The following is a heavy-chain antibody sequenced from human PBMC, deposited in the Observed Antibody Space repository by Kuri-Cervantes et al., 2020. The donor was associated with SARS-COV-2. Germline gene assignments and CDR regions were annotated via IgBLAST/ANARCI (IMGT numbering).Heavy chain of an antibody. CDR1: GTSITIPRYY. V-gene: IGHV4-39*01. CDR3: ARQSRGPTGDPDDGFDS. CDR2: IHYSGRS. J-gene: IGHJ3*02. Sequence: GSLRLSCTVSGTSITIPRYYWGWIRQSPGTGLEWIGSIHYSGRSSSNPSLTGRVIMSVDTSHNHFSLKLSSVTAADTGVYHCARQSRGPTGDPDDGFDSWGQGTMVTVSS. D-gene: IGHD2-21*02.